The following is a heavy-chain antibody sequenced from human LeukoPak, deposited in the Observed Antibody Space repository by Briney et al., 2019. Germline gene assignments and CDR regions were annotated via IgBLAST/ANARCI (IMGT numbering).Heavy chain of an antibody. CDR3: TRGDIVVVPAALPFGY. V-gene: IGHV3-7*01. CDR2: IKQDGSEK. Sequence: GGSLRLSCAASGFTFSSYWMSWVRQAPGKGLEWVANIKQDGSEKYYVDSVKGRFTISRDNAKNSLYLQMNSLRAEDTAVYYCTRGDIVVVPAALPFGYWGQGTLVTVSS. D-gene: IGHD2-2*01. J-gene: IGHJ4*02. CDR1: GFTFSSYW.